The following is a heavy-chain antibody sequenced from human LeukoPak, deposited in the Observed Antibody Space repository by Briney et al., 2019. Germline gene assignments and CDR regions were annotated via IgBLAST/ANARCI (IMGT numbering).Heavy chain of an antibody. D-gene: IGHD5-12*01. CDR3: ARQGYVLGY. Sequence: SETLSLTCAVSGYPISSGYYWGWIRQPPGKGLEWIGSIYHSGSTYYNPSLKSRVTISVDTSKNQFSLKLSSVTAADTAVYYCARQGYVLGYWGQGTLVTVSS. CDR2: IYHSGST. J-gene: IGHJ4*02. V-gene: IGHV4-38-2*01. CDR1: GYPISSGYY.